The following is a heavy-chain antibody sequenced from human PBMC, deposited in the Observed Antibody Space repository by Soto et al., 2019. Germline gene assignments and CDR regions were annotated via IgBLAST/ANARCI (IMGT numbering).Heavy chain of an antibody. V-gene: IGHV4-31*03. CDR2: IYYSWTS. J-gene: IGHJ5*02. Sequence: QVQLQESGPGLVEPSQTLSLTCTVSGGSISGAGYYWSWIRQNPGKGLEWIGYIYYSWTSYYNPSLNSRLTISVDTSKTQLSLNLKSVTAADTAVYYCARAWTAAAGWANWFDLWGQGTLVTVSS. D-gene: IGHD6-13*01. CDR1: GGSISGAGYY. CDR3: ARAWTAAAGWANWFDL.